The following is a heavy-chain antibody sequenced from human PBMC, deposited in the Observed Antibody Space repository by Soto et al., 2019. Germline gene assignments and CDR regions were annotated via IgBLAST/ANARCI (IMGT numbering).Heavy chain of an antibody. CDR1: GFTFSSYS. J-gene: IGHJ3*02. V-gene: IGHV3-21*06. CDR3: VRGGRGYTRDDVFDI. D-gene: IGHD2-2*02. CDR2: ISAYSSPI. Sequence: EVQLVESGGGLVKPGGSLRLSCVDSGFTFSSYSMNWVRQAPGKGLEWVSSISAYSSPIFYADSVKGRFTISRDNAKNXLXXXMNSLRAGDTAVYYCVRGGRGYTRDDVFDIWGQGTMVTVSS.